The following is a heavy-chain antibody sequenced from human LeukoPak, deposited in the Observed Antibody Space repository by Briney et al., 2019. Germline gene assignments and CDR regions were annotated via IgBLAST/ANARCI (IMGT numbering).Heavy chain of an antibody. D-gene: IGHD6-25*01. CDR2: ISVYNGNT. CDR3: ARVVIATGYFDY. Sequence: GASVKVSCKTSGYTFTAYGITWVRQAPGQGLEWMGWISVYNGNTHFAQKFQGRVTMTTDTSTRTAFMEPRSLRSDDTALYYCARVVIATGYFDYWGQGTLVTVSS. J-gene: IGHJ4*02. CDR1: GYTFTAYG. V-gene: IGHV1-18*01.